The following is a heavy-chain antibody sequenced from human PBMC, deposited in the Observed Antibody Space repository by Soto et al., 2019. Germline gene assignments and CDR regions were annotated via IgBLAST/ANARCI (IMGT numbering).Heavy chain of an antibody. J-gene: IGHJ5*02. Sequence: LRLSCAASGFTISTYAMTWVRQAPGKGLECVSGVTGSGGQIHYADSVKGRFTISKDNSKNTLYLQMSSLREEDTALYYCAKDAVYKDGLWLMDSWGQGTLVTVSS. CDR3: AKDAVYKDGLWLMDS. CDR1: GFTISTYA. CDR2: VTGSGGQI. V-gene: IGHV3-23*01. D-gene: IGHD2-21*01.